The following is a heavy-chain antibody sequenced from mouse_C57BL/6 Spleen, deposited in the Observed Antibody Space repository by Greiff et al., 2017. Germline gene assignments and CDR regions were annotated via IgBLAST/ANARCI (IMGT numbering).Heavy chain of an antibody. D-gene: IGHD2-4*01. CDR1: GYTFTSYW. Sequence: QVQLQQPGAELVMPGASVKLSCKASGYTFTSYWMHWVKQRPGQGLEWIGEIDPSASYTNYNQKFKGKSTLTVDKSSSTAYMQLSSLTSEDSAVYCCARVFYDYDGFAYWGQGTLVTVSA. CDR2: IDPSASYT. J-gene: IGHJ3*01. V-gene: IGHV1-69*01. CDR3: ARVFYDYDGFAY.